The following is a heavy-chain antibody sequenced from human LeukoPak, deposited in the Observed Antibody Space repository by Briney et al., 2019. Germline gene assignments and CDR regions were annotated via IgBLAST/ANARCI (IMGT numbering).Heavy chain of an antibody. V-gene: IGHV4-34*01. Sequence: EPSETLSLTCAVYGGSFSGYYWSWIRQPPGKGLEWIGEINQSGSTNYNPSLKSQVTISFDTSKNQFSLKLSSVTAADTAVYYCARGRAFFDWGQGTLVTVSS. CDR1: GGSFSGYY. CDR3: ARGRAFFD. D-gene: IGHD3-3*02. CDR2: INQSGST. J-gene: IGHJ4*02.